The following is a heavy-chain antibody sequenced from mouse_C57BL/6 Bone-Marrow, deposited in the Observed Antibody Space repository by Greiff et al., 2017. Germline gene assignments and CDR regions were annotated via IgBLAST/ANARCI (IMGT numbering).Heavy chain of an antibody. Sequence: EVHLVESGPGLVKPSQSLSLTCTVTGYSITSDYAWNWIRQFPGNKLEWVGYITYSGSTSYHPSLKSRISITRDTSKNQFFLQLSSVTSEDTATYYCTRGRSYWGQGTLVTVSA. CDR2: ITYSGST. CDR1: GYSITSDYA. J-gene: IGHJ3*01. CDR3: TRGRSY. V-gene: IGHV3-2*02.